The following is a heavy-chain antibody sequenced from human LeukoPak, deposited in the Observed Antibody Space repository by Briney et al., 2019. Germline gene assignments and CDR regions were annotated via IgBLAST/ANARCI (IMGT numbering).Heavy chain of an antibody. J-gene: IGHJ6*03. D-gene: IGHD3-10*01. Sequence: GGSLRLSCAASGFTFDDYAMHWVRQAPGKGLEWVSGISWNSGSRGYADSVKGRFTISRDNAKNSLYLQMNSLRAEDTAVYYCARHGSFTMVRGRLRYYYMDVWGKGTTVTISS. CDR2: ISWNSGSR. CDR3: ARHGSFTMVRGRLRYYYMDV. V-gene: IGHV3-9*01. CDR1: GFTFDDYA.